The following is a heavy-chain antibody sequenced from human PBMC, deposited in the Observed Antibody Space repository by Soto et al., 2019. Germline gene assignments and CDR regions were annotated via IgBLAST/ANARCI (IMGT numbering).Heavy chain of an antibody. J-gene: IGHJ4*02. V-gene: IGHV3-74*01. CDR1: GFTFSNYW. Sequence: GGSLRLSCAASGFTFSNYWMPWVRQGPGEGLVWVSHINSDGSSTNYADSVRGRFIISRDNAENTLYLQMNSLRAEDTAVYYCARDLSGPFDYWGQGTLVTVSS. CDR2: INSDGSST. CDR3: ARDLSGPFDY.